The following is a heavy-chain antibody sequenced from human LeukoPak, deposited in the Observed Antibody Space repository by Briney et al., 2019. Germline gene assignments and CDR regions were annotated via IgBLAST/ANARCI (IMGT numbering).Heavy chain of an antibody. J-gene: IGHJ4*02. V-gene: IGHV3-21*01. CDR1: GFSFSSYT. Sequence: PGGSLRLSCAASGFSFSSYTMNWVRQAPGKGLEWVSSISSTSSDIHYADSVKGRFTISRDNAKNSLYLQMNSLRAEDTAVYYCARVWNWNYGSDYWGQGTLVTVSS. CDR3: ARVWNWNYGSDY. CDR2: ISSTSSDI. D-gene: IGHD1-7*01.